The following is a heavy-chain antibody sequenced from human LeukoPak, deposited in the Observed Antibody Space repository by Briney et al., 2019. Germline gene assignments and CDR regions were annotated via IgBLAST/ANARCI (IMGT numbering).Heavy chain of an antibody. CDR2: ISHSGSSI. Sequence: GGSLRLSCVASGFTFSNYLMNWVRQAPGKGLEWVSGISHSGSSIYYADSVKGRFTISRDNSKNTPYLQMDRLRVEDAAVYYRAMALDYWGQGTLVTVSS. CDR3: AMALDY. CDR1: GFTFSNYL. V-gene: IGHV3-23*01. J-gene: IGHJ4*02.